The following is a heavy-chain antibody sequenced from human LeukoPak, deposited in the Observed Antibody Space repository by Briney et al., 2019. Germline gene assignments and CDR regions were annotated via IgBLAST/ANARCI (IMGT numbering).Heavy chain of an antibody. CDR1: GGSMSSSSYY. Sequence: SETLSLTCTVSGGSMSSSSYYWGWIRQPPGKGLEWIGSIYYSGSTNYNPSLKSRGTISVDTSKNQFSLNLPSVTAADTAVYYCARQMTAASYYYYHYGMDVWGQGTTVTVSS. CDR2: IYYSGST. V-gene: IGHV4-39*01. CDR3: ARQMTAASYYYYHYGMDV. J-gene: IGHJ6*02. D-gene: IGHD6-13*01.